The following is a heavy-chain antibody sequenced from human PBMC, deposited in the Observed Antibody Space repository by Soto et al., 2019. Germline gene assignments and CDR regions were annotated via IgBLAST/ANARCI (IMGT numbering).Heavy chain of an antibody. CDR2: VYHSGTT. V-gene: IGHV4-59*01. CDR1: GGSMRNYY. J-gene: IGHJ4*02. D-gene: IGHD6-6*01. CDR3: TSSYSTSSSPDY. Sequence: SETLSLTCSVSGGSMRNYYWNWIRQPPGRGLEWIGYVYHSGTTNYNPSLKSRVSMSVDVSRNHFSLTLHSVTAADTAVYFCTSSYSTSSSPDYWGQGTLVTVSS.